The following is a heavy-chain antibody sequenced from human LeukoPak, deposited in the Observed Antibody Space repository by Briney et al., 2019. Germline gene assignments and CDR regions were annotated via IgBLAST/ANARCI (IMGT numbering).Heavy chain of an antibody. J-gene: IGHJ3*02. CDR2: ISGSGDST. Sequence: GGSLRLSCEASGFTFSTYAMSWVRQTPGEGLEWVSAISGSGDSTHYADSVKGRFTISRDNSKNTLYLQMNSLRAEDTAVYYCARAHTVVSDAFDIWGQGTMVTVSS. CDR3: ARAHTVVSDAFDI. CDR1: GFTFSTYA. D-gene: IGHD2-15*01. V-gene: IGHV3-23*01.